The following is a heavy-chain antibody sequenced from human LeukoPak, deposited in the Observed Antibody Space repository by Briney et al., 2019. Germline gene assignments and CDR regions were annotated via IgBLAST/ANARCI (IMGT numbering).Heavy chain of an antibody. V-gene: IGHV1-2*02. CDR1: GYTFTGYY. J-gene: IGHJ4*02. Sequence: GASVKVSCKASGYTFTGYYMHWVRQAPGQGLEWMGWINPNSGGTNYAQKFQGRVTMTRDTSISTAYMELSRLRSDDTAVYYCARDESVRADGYQSYWGQETLVTVSS. D-gene: IGHD3-22*01. CDR3: ARDESVRADGYQSY. CDR2: INPNSGGT.